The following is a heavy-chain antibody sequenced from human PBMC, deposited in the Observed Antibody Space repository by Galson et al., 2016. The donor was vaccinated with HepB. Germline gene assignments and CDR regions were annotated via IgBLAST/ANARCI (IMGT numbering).Heavy chain of an antibody. CDR2: IWPGDSDA. CDR3: ARHRAAGGGYYYGMDV. CDR1: GYNFNTYW. J-gene: IGHJ6*04. D-gene: IGHD6-13*01. V-gene: IGHV5-51*01. Sequence: QSGAEVKKPGESLKISCQASGYNFNTYWIARVRQMPGKGLEWMGLIWPGDSDATYGPSFRGQVTISADQSFTTAYLQWSSLQASDTATYYCARHRAAGGGYYYGMDVWGKGTTVTVSS.